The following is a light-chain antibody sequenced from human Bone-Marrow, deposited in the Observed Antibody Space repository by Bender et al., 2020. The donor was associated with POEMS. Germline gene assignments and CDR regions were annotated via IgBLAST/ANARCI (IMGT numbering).Light chain of an antibody. V-gene: IGLV2-23*02. Sequence: QSTLTQPASMSASPGQSITISCIGTSSDIGSYVSWYQQHPGKAPKLMIYEVSKRPSGVSNRFSGSKSGNTASLTISGLQAEDEADYYCCSYAGSRPLVFGTWTKVTVL. CDR1: SSDIGSY. CDR2: EVS. J-gene: IGLJ1*01. CDR3: CSYAGSRPLV.